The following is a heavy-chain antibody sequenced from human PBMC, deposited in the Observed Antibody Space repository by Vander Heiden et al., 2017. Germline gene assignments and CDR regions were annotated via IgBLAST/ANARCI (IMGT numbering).Heavy chain of an antibody. D-gene: IGHD1-26*01. V-gene: IGHV3-15*07. CDR1: GCPLTNAR. CDR2: IKSKAGGGAT. J-gene: IGHJ3*02. Sequence: ELQLVESRGQSVKSGGALRVSAAARGCPLTNARISWVRQAPGKGLEWVGRIKSKAGGGATDYAAPVKGRFTISRDDSENTVYLQMNSLKSEDTAVYYCTTGGSYSAFDIWGQGTMVTVSS. CDR3: TTGGSYSAFDI.